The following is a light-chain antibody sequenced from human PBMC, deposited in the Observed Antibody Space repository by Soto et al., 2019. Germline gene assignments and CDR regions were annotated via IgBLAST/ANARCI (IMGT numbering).Light chain of an antibody. CDR1: RDIGND. CDR3: LQDFNFSWT. Sequence: AIQMTQSPSSLSASVGDRVTITCRASRDIGNDLGWYQQKPGKAPKHLIFAASNLQSGVPSRFGGGGSGADFTLTISSLHADNFATYSCLQDFNFSWTFGQWPKVE. CDR2: AAS. J-gene: IGKJ1*01. V-gene: IGKV1-6*01.